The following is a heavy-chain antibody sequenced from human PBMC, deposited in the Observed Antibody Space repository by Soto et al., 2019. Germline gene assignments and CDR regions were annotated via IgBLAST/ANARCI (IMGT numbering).Heavy chain of an antibody. CDR1: GFTFSSYE. CDR3: AREESEQQLVVYYYYYGMDV. J-gene: IGHJ6*02. Sequence: GGSLRLSCAASGFTFSSYEMNWVRQAPGKGLEWVSYISSSGSTIYYADSVKGRFTISRDNAKNSLYLQMNSLRAEDTAVYYCAREESEQQLVVYYYYYGMDVWGQGTTVTAP. D-gene: IGHD6-13*01. CDR2: ISSSGSTI. V-gene: IGHV3-48*03.